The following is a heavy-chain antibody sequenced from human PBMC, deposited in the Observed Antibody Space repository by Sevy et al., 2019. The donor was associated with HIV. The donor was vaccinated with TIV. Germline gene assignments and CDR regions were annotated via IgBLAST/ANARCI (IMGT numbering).Heavy chain of an antibody. Sequence: GGSLRLSCAASGFTFSNAWMSWVRQAPGKGLEWVGRIKSKTDGGTTDYAAPVKGRFTISRDDSKNPLYLQMNSLKTEDTAVYYCTTDSLVLGPSFDYWGQGTLVTVSS. CDR1: GFTFSNAW. D-gene: IGHD2-8*02. J-gene: IGHJ4*02. CDR2: IKSKTDGGTT. V-gene: IGHV3-15*01. CDR3: TTDSLVLGPSFDY.